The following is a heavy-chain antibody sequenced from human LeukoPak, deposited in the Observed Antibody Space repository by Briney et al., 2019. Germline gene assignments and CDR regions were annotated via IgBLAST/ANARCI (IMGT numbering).Heavy chain of an antibody. D-gene: IGHD3-10*01. CDR2: ISYDGSNK. J-gene: IGHJ4*02. Sequence: GGSLRLSCAASGFTFSSYSMHWVRQAPGKGLEWVAVISYDGSNKYYADSVKGRFTISRDNSKNTLYLQMNSLRAEDTAVYYCAKAGYGSGRHWGQGTLVTVSS. V-gene: IGHV3-30*18. CDR1: GFTFSSYS. CDR3: AKAGYGSGRH.